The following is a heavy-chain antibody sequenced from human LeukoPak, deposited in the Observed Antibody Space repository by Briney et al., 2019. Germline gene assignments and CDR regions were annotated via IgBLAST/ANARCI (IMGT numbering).Heavy chain of an antibody. CDR3: ARTYSSTWDFDS. D-gene: IGHD6-13*01. V-gene: IGHV2-5*08. CDR2: IYWDDDK. CDR1: GGSISSYYW. J-gene: IGHJ4*02. Sequence: TLSLTCTVSGGSISSYYWSWIRQPPGKALEWLALIYWDDDKRYSPSLKSRLTITKDTSKNQVVLTMTNMDPVDTATYYCARTYSSTWDFDSWGQGTLVTVSS.